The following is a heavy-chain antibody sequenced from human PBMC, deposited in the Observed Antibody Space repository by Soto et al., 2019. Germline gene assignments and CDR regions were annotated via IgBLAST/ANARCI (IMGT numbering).Heavy chain of an antibody. D-gene: IGHD3-10*01. CDR2: ISAHNGNT. V-gene: IGHV1-18*01. J-gene: IGHJ4*02. CDR1: GYGFTTYG. Sequence: QVHLVQSGAEVKKPGASVKVSCKGSGYGFTTYGITWVRQAPGQGLEWMAWISAHNGNTNYAQKLQGRVTVTRDTSTSTAYMELRSLSSDATGVYYCARGRYGEYWGQGALVTVSS. CDR3: ARGRYGEY.